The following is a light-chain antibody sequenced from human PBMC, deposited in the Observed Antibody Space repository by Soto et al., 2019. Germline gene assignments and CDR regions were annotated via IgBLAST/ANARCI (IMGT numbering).Light chain of an antibody. CDR1: QRISSW. J-gene: IGKJ1*01. CDR3: QQYHSYPWT. Sequence: DIPMTQSPSTLSASVGDRVTITCRASQRISSWLAWYQQKPGKAPKLLIYKASSLESGVPSRFSGSGSGTEFTLTISSLQPDDFATYYCQQYHSYPWTFGQGTKVEIK. CDR2: KAS. V-gene: IGKV1-5*03.